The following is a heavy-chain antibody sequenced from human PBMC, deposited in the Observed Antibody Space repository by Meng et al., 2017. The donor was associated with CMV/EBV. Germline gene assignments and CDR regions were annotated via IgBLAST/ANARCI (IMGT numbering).Heavy chain of an antibody. CDR1: GGSISSGDYY. CDR2: IYYSGTT. CDR3: ARLSGSGTTSTGYHYAFDS. D-gene: IGHD3-22*01. V-gene: IGHV4-30-4*08. Sequence: QVQLHESGPGLVKPSQTLSLTCSVSGGSISSGDYYWSWIRQPPGKGLEWIGYIYYSGTTYYNPSLESRVTISVDTSKNQFSLNLSSVTAADTAVYYCARLSGSGTTSTGYHYAFDSWGQGTLVTVSS. J-gene: IGHJ4*02.